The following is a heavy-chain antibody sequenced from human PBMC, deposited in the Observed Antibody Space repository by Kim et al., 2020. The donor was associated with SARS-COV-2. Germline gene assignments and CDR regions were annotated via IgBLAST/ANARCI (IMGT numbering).Heavy chain of an antibody. CDR1: GFTFSRSG. CDR3: AKDFGTTGTSGWTVDY. D-gene: IGHD1-1*01. CDR2: IWYDGSNK. Sequence: GGSLRLSCAASGFTFSRSGMHWVRQAPGKGLEWVTIIWYDGSNKYYADSVKGRFTISRDNSKNTVFLQMNSLRPEDTAVYYCAKDFGTTGTSGWTVDYWGQGTLVTVSS. V-gene: IGHV3-33*06. J-gene: IGHJ4*02.